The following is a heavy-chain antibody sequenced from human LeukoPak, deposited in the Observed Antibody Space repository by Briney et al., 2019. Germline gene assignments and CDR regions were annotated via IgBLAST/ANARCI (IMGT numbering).Heavy chain of an antibody. J-gene: IGHJ4*02. CDR1: GFTFDDYA. CDR3: AKASSGYYSAILG. V-gene: IGHV3-9*01. Sequence: GGSLRLSCAASGFTFDDYAMHWVRQAPGKCLEWVSGINWNSNNIDYADSVKGRFTISRDNAKNSLYLQMNSLRAEDTALYYCAKASSGYYSAILGWGQGTLVTVSS. D-gene: IGHD3-22*01. CDR2: INWNSNNI.